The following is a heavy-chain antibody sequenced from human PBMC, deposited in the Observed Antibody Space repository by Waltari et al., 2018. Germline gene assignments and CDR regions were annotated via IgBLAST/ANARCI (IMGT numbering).Heavy chain of an antibody. CDR3: ARGGGHEWGPSY. CDR1: GLPFRSYE. J-gene: IGHJ4*02. V-gene: IGHV3-48*03. Sequence: EVPLVESGVGLVQPGGSLRLSCSASGLPFRSYEMNWVRQVPGKGLEWVSLITSSGTTIYYADSVKGRFTISRDNAKNSLYLEMNSLRAEDTAVYYCARGGGHEWGPSYWGQGTLVNVSP. CDR2: ITSSGTTI. D-gene: IGHD5-12*01.